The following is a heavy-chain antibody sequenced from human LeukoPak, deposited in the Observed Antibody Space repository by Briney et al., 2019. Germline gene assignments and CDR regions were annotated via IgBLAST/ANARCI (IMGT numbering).Heavy chain of an antibody. Sequence: SETLSLTCTVSGGSISSYYWSWIRQPPGKGLEWIGYIYYSGSTNYNPSLKSRVTISVDTSKNQFSLKLSSVTAADTAVYYCARTYYYGSGATDLFDYWGQGTLVTVSS. CDR2: IYYSGST. J-gene: IGHJ4*02. CDR1: GGSISSYY. CDR3: ARTYYYGSGATDLFDY. D-gene: IGHD3-10*01. V-gene: IGHV4-59*01.